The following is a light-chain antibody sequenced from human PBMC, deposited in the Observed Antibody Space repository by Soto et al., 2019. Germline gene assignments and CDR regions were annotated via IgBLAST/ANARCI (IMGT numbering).Light chain of an antibody. V-gene: IGLV1-44*01. CDR2: DSN. CDR1: TSNIGSNI. CDR3: AAWDDSLNGLV. J-gene: IGLJ3*02. Sequence: QSVLTQPPSASGTPGQRITSSCSGRTSNIGSNIVAWYQHLPGTAPKLLIYDSNQRPSGVPDRFFGSKSGTSASLAISGLQPDDESHYYCAAWDDSLNGLVFGGGTKVTVL.